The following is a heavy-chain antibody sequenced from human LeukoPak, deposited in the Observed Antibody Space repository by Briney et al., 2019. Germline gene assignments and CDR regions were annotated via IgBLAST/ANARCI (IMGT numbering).Heavy chain of an antibody. J-gene: IGHJ4*02. D-gene: IGHD6-13*01. CDR2: ISYDGSNK. CDR3: ARDRSWSSGWYSAYYFDY. V-gene: IGHV3-30*04. CDR1: GFTFSSYG. Sequence: PGGSLRLSCAASGFTFSSYGMHWVRQAPGKGLEWVAVISYDGSNKYYADSVKGRFTISRDNSKNTLYLQMNSLRAEDTAVYYCARDRSWSSGWYSAYYFDYWGQGTLVTVSS.